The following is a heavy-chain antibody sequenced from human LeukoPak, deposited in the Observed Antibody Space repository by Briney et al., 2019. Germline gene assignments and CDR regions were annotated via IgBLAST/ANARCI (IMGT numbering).Heavy chain of an antibody. CDR2: IYYSGST. CDR1: GGSISSSSYY. D-gene: IGHD1-26*01. CDR3: ASSPVGATDY. Sequence: SETLSLTCTVSGGSISSSSYYWGWIRQPPGKGLEWIGSIYYSGSTYYNPSLKSRVTISVDTSKNQFSLKLSSMTAADTAVYYCASSPVGATDYWGQGTLVTVSS. J-gene: IGHJ4*02. V-gene: IGHV4-39*07.